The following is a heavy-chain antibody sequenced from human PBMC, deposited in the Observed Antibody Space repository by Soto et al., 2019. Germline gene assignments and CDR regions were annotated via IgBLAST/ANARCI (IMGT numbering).Heavy chain of an antibody. Sequence: EVQLVESGGGLVQPGGSLRLSCTASGFTVSNNYMNWVRQAPGKGLEWVSVIYSGGNTYYADSVKGRFIISRDNSKNTVYLQMNSLSAEDTAVYYCAREGLERRTDAFDIWGQGTMVTVSS. CDR2: IYSGGNT. D-gene: IGHD1-1*01. V-gene: IGHV3-66*01. J-gene: IGHJ3*02. CDR3: AREGLERRTDAFDI. CDR1: GFTVSNNY.